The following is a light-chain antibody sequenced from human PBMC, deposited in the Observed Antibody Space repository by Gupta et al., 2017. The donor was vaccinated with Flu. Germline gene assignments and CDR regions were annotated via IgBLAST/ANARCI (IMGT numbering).Light chain of an antibody. J-gene: IGKJ1*01. CDR2: KAS. CDR3: QRYDSLWT. V-gene: IGKV1-5*03. Sequence: DIQMTQSPSTLSASVGDRVTITCRASQSIDIWLAWYQQKPGKVPKLLIYKASTLEIGVPSRFSGSGSGTEFTLTINSLQPDDSANYYCQRYDSLWTFGQGTRVEVK. CDR1: QSIDIW.